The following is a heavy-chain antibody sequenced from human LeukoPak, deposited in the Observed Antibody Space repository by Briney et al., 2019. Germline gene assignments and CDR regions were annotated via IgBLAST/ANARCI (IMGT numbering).Heavy chain of an antibody. D-gene: IGHD3-3*01. J-gene: IGHJ4*02. Sequence: PETLSLTCAVYGGSFSGYYWSWIRQPPGKGLEWIGEINHSGSTNYNPSLKSRVTISVDTSKNQFSLKLSSVTAADTAVYYCASRAYYDFWSGYYNYWGQGTLVTVSS. CDR2: INHSGST. CDR1: GGSFSGYY. CDR3: ASRAYYDFWSGYYNY. V-gene: IGHV4-34*01.